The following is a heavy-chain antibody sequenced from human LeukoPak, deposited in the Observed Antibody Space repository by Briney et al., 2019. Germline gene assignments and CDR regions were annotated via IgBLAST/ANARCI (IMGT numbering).Heavy chain of an antibody. V-gene: IGHV3-23*01. CDR2: ISGCGANT. Sequence: GGPLRLSCAASGFTFSSYAMSWVRQAPGKGLEWVSAISGCGANTYYADSVKGRFTISRDNPKDTLYLHMNSLRAEETAVYYCAKPGRSRSSPYYYYYTDVWGKGTTVTVSS. CDR3: AKPGRSRSSPYYYYYTDV. CDR1: GFTFSSYA. D-gene: IGHD6-6*01. J-gene: IGHJ6*03.